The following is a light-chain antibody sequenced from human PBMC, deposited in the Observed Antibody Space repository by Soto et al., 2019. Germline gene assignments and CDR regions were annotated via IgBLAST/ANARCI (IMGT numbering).Light chain of an antibody. CDR1: QGLSNY. CDR3: QKYNSAVLT. V-gene: IGKV1-27*01. J-gene: IGKJ4*01. CDR2: AAS. Sequence: DIQMTQSPSSLSASVGDRVTITCRASQGLSNYLAWYQQKPGKVPKLLIYAASTLQSGVPSRFSGSGSGTDFTLTISSLQAEDVATYYCQKYNSAVLTFGGGTKVEIK.